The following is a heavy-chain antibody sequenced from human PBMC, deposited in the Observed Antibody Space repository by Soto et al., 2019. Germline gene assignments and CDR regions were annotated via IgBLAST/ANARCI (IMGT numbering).Heavy chain of an antibody. V-gene: IGHV2-5*02. CDR1: GFSLSTSGEA. CDR2: IYWDDDN. D-gene: IGHD3-10*01. Sequence: QITLKESGPALVKPTQTLTLTCTFSGFSLSTSGEAVGWIRQPPGEALEWLALIYWDDDNRYNPTLKTRLTIPKDTAKIHVVLTLPNMDPVDTATYYCAHYVSASPAGWFDPWGQGILVTVSS. J-gene: IGHJ5*02. CDR3: AHYVSASPAGWFDP.